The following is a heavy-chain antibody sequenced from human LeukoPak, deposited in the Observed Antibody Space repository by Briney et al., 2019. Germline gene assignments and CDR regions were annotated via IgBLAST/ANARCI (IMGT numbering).Heavy chain of an antibody. V-gene: IGHV3-23*01. J-gene: IGHJ6*03. Sequence: GGSLRLSCAASGFTFSSYAMSWVRQAPGKGLEWVSAISGSGGSTYYADSVKGRFTISRDNSKNTLYLQMNSLRAEDTAVYYCARGEGYYYYYMDVWGKGTTVTVSS. CDR2: ISGSGGST. CDR1: GFTFSSYA. CDR3: ARGEGYYYYYMDV.